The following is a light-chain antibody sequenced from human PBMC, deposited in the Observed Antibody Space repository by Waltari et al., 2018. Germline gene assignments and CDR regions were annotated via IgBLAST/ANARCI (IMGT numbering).Light chain of an antibody. CDR1: ALPTQY. J-gene: IGLJ3*02. CDR3: QSADTSGSRWV. V-gene: IGLV3-25*03. Sequence: SYELTQPPSVSVSPGQTAKITCPGHALPTQYAYWYQQKPGQAPILVIYKDSERPSGIPERFSGSSSGTIVTLTISGVQAEDEADYYCQSADTSGSRWVFGGGTKLTVL. CDR2: KDS.